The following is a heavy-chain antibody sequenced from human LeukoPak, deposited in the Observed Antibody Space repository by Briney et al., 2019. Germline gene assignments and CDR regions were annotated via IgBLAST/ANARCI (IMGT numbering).Heavy chain of an antibody. CDR1: GGTFSSYA. CDR2: IIPIFGTA. V-gene: IGHV1-69*01. CDR3: ARGSFGALLGRYYMDV. J-gene: IGHJ6*03. Sequence: ASVKVSCKASGGTFSSYAISWVRQAPGQGLEWMGGIIPIFGTANYAQKFQGRVTITADESTSTAYMELSSLRSEDTAVYYCARGSFGALLGRYYMDVWGKGTTVTVSS. D-gene: IGHD3-16*01.